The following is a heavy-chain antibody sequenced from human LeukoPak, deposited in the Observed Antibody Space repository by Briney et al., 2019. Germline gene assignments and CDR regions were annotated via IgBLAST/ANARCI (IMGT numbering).Heavy chain of an antibody. CDR2: ISYDGSNK. D-gene: IGHD6-13*01. CDR3: AKDSSSWYNSVYFDY. V-gene: IGHV3-30*18. Sequence: GGSLRLSCAASGFTFSSYGMHWVRQAPGKGLEWVAVISYDGSNKYYADSVKGRLTISRDNSKNTLYLQMNSLRAEDTAVYYCAKDSSSWYNSVYFDYWGQGTLVTVSS. CDR1: GFTFSSYG. J-gene: IGHJ4*02.